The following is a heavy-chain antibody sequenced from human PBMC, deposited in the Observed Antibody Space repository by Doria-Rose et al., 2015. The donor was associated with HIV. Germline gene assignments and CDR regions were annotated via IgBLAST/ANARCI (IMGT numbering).Heavy chain of an antibody. Sequence: QITLKESGPVLVKPTETLTLTCTVSGVSLSSPGMGVSWIRQPPGKTLEWLANIFSDDERFYKSSLKSRLTISRCTSKCQMVLTMTDMDPVDTATYYCARIKSSRWYHKYYFDFWGQGTLVIVSA. J-gene: IGHJ4*02. D-gene: IGHD6-13*01. CDR1: GVSLSSPGMG. CDR3: ARIKSSRWYHKYYFDF. CDR2: IFSDDER. V-gene: IGHV2-26*01.